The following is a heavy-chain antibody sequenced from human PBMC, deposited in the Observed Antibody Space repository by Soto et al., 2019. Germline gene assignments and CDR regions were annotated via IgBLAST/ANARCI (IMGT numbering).Heavy chain of an antibody. Sequence: QLQLQESGPGLVKPSETLSLTCTVSGGSIKNSSFYWGWVRQPPGKRLEWIGSIYYSGSAYYNPSLKSRLTISVDTSRNQFSLNLSSVTAADTAVYFCARRPLVRGIIPFYFDSWGQGTQVSVSS. D-gene: IGHD3-10*01. CDR1: GGSIKNSSFY. J-gene: IGHJ4*02. CDR2: IYYSGSA. V-gene: IGHV4-39*01. CDR3: ARRPLVRGIIPFYFDS.